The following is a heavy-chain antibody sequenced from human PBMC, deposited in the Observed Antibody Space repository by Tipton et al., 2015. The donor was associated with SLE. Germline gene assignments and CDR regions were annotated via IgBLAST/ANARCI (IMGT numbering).Heavy chain of an antibody. CDR1: GGSISSGFYF. CDR2: IFYSGST. J-gene: IGHJ4*02. V-gene: IGHV4-39*07. D-gene: IGHD7-27*01. Sequence: TLSLTCTVSGGSISSGFYFWSWIRQPPGKGLEWIGSIFYSGSTYDNPSLTSRLTMSVDTSKNQFSLKLSSLTAADTAVYYCARGGLGSDLRGSIYFGSWGQGTLVTVSS. CDR3: ARGGLGSDLRGSIYFGS.